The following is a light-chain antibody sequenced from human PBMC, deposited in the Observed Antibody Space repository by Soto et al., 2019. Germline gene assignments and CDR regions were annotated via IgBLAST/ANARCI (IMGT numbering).Light chain of an antibody. CDR2: GAS. CDR1: QSVTSRY. V-gene: IGKV3-20*01. CDR3: QQYNTSPVYT. Sequence: EIVLTQSPGTLSLSPGERATLSCKASQSVTSRYLAWYQQKPGQAPRLLIYGASSRATGIPDRFSGSGSGTDFTLTISRLEPEDFAVYFCQQYNTSPVYTFGQGTKLEIK. J-gene: IGKJ2*01.